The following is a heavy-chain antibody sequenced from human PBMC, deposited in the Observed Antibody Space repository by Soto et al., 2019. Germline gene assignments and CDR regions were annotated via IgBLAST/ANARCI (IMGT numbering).Heavy chain of an antibody. V-gene: IGHV4-59*08. CDR3: ARMRYSGYDWGGYYYYGMDV. D-gene: IGHD5-12*01. CDR2: IYYSGST. Sequence: QVQLQESGPGLVKPSETLSLTCTVSGGSISSYYWSWIRQPPGKGLEWIGYIYYSGSTNYNPSLKSRVTITVDTSKYQFSLKLSSVTAADTAVYYCARMRYSGYDWGGYYYYGMDVWGQGTTVTVSS. J-gene: IGHJ6*02. CDR1: GGSISSYY.